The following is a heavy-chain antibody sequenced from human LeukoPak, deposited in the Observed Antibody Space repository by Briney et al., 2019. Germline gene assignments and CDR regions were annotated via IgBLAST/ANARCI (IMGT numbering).Heavy chain of an antibody. CDR1: GFTFYMYA. V-gene: IGHV3-23*01. CDR2: MCGTAGCT. J-gene: IGHJ5*01. D-gene: IGHD3-22*01. Sequence: GGSLRLSCQASGFTFYMYAMSWVRQAPGKGLEWVASMCGTAGCTFYPDSVKGRFTISRDNSKNVLYLRMNSLTAEDTAIYYCAKDRPDFHENSGHYYRRDGDSWGQGTLVTVSS. CDR3: AKDRPDFHENSGHYYRRDGDS.